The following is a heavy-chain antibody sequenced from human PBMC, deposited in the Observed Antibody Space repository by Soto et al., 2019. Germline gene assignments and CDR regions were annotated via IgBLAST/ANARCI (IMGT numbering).Heavy chain of an antibody. CDR1: GFSLSTTRVG. CDR3: AHTLVAGLGYYFDY. V-gene: IGHV2-5*02. Sequence: QITLKESGPTLVKPIQTLTLTCTFSGFSLSTTRVGVGWIRQPPGKALEWLALIYWDDDKRYSPFLKSRLTITKDTSKNQVVLTMTNMDPMDTATYFCAHTLVAGLGYYFDYWGQGTLVTVSS. CDR2: IYWDDDK. J-gene: IGHJ4*02. D-gene: IGHD6-19*01.